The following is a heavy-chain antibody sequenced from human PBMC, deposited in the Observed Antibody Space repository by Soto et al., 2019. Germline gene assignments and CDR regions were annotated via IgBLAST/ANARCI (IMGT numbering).Heavy chain of an antibody. J-gene: IGHJ4*02. CDR3: GKETYSGPLDY. D-gene: IGHD2-15*01. CDR2: ISYDGSNK. V-gene: IGHV3-30*18. Sequence: QVQLVESGGGVVQPGRSLRLSCAASGFTFSSYGMHWVRQAPGKGLEWVAVISYDGSNKYYADSVKGRFTISRDNSKNPLELQMNSLRAEDTGVYYCGKETYSGPLDYWGQGTLVTVSS. CDR1: GFTFSSYG.